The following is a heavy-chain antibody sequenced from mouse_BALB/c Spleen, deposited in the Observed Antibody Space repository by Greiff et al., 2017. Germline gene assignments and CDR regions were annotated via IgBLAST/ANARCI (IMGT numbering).Heavy chain of an antibody. CDR1: GFTFSSFG. J-gene: IGHJ2*01. V-gene: IGHV5-17*02. CDR2: ISSGSSTI. CDR3: ARGLGGGDY. D-gene: IGHD4-1*01. Sequence: EVKLVESGGGLVQPGGSRKLSCAASGFTFSSFGMHWVRQAPEKGLEWVAYISSGSSTIYYADTVKGRFTISRDNPKNTLFLQMTSLRSGDTAMYYCARGLGGGDYWGQGTTLTVSS.